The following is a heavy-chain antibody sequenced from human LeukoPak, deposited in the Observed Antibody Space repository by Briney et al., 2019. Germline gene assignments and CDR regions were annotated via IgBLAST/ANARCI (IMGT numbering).Heavy chain of an antibody. D-gene: IGHD5-18*01. CDR2: IYHSGST. CDR3: ARTGRGYSSHFDY. Sequence: SETLSLTCAVSGGSISSGGYSWSWIRQPPGKGLEWIRYIYHSGSTYYNPSLKSRVTISVDTSKNQFSLKLSSVTAADTAVYYCARTGRGYSSHFDYWGQGTLVTVSS. V-gene: IGHV4-30-2*02. CDR1: GGSISSGGYS. J-gene: IGHJ4*02.